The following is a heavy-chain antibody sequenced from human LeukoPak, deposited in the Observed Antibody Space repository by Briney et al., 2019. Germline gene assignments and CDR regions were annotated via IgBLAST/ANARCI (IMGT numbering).Heavy chain of an antibody. D-gene: IGHD4-11*01. CDR3: ARDGDLDTSTVRGPPLY. J-gene: IGHJ4*02. V-gene: IGHV1-69*05. CDR1: GGTFSSYV. Sequence: RASVKVSCKASGGTFSSYVISWVRQAPGQRLEWLGEIIPVFGAPIYAQKFQGRVTITTDESTSTAYMDLSSLRSEDTAVYYCARDGDLDTSTVRGPPLYSGQGTLVTVCS. CDR2: IIPVFGAP.